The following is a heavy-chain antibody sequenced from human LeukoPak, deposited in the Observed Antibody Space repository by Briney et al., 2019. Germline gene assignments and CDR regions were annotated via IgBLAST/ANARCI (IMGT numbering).Heavy chain of an antibody. CDR2: IYTSGST. D-gene: IGHD6-13*01. CDR1: GGSISSYY. J-gene: IGHJ5*02. CDR3: VRVLYSNNWYEP. V-gene: IGHV4-4*07. Sequence: SETLSLTCTVSGGSISSYYWSWIRQPPGKGLEWIGRIYTSGSTNYNPSLKSRVTMSVDTSKNQFSLKLSSVTAADTAVYYCVRVLYSNNWYEPWGQGTLVTVSS.